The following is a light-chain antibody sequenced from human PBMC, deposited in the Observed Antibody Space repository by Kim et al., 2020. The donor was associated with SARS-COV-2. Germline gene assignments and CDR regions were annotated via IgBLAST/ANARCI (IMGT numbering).Light chain of an antibody. Sequence: DIQLTQSPSSLSASVGDRVTITCRASQAISNYLSWFQQKPGKAPKSLIYGATSLQSGIPSKFSGSGSGTYFALTISSLQPEDFATCYCQQYYSYPRTFGQGTKVDIK. CDR1: QAISNY. CDR3: QQYYSYPRT. CDR2: GAT. V-gene: IGKV1-16*02. J-gene: IGKJ1*01.